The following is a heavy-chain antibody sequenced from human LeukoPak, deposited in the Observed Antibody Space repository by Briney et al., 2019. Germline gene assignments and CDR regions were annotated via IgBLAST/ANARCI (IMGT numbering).Heavy chain of an antibody. CDR1: GYTFTSYG. CDR3: ARVTIRQWLLRWALDAFDI. D-gene: IGHD3-22*01. Sequence: ASVKVSCKASGYTFTSYGISWVRQAPGQGLEWMGWTSAYNGNTNYAQKLQGRVTMTTDTSTSTAYMELRSLRSDDTAVYYCARVTIRQWLLRWALDAFDIWGQGTMVTVSS. V-gene: IGHV1-18*01. CDR2: TSAYNGNT. J-gene: IGHJ3*02.